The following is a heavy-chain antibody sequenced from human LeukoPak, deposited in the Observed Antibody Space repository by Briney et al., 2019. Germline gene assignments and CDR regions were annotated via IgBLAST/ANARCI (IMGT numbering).Heavy chain of an antibody. D-gene: IGHD6-19*01. Sequence: LETLSLTCAVYGGSFSSYYWGWIRQPPGKGLECIGEINHSGGTNYNPSLKSRVTISVDTPKNQFSLRLSSVTAADTAVYYCARDRNSGWYGDRYFDYWGQGTLVTVFS. CDR2: INHSGGT. J-gene: IGHJ4*02. V-gene: IGHV4-34*01. CDR3: ARDRNSGWYGDRYFDY. CDR1: GGSFSSYY.